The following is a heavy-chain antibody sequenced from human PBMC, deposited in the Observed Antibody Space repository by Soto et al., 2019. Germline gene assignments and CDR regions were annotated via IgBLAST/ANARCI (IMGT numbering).Heavy chain of an antibody. V-gene: IGHV3-30*18. J-gene: IGHJ6*02. D-gene: IGHD3-9*01. Sequence: GGSLRLSCAASGFTFSSYGMHWVRQAPGKGLEWVAVISYDGSNKYYADSVKGRFTISRDNSKNTLYLQMNSLRAEDTAVYYCAKDNSPPNFDWLVEQYYYSGMDVWGQGTTVTVSS. CDR3: AKDNSPPNFDWLVEQYYYSGMDV. CDR2: ISYDGSNK. CDR1: GFTFSSYG.